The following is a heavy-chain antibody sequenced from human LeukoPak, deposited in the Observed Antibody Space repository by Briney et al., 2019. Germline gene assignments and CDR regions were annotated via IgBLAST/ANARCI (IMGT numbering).Heavy chain of an antibody. Sequence: ETLSLTCAVSGGSISSSNWWSGGRQPPGKGLEWIGEIYHSGSTNYNPSLKSGVTISVDKSKNQFSLKLSSVTAADTAVYYCATRYGSGSYYRNFRFDPWGQGTLVTVSS. CDR3: ATRYGSGSYYRNFRFDP. D-gene: IGHD3-10*01. CDR1: GGSISSSNW. J-gene: IGHJ5*02. CDR2: IYHSGST. V-gene: IGHV4-4*02.